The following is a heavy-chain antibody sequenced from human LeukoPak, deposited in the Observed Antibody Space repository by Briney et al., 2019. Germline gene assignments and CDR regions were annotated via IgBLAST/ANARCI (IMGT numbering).Heavy chain of an antibody. Sequence: ASVKVSCKASGYPFTSNGISWVRQAPGQGLEWMGWIGADSANTKYAQKLQGKVTMTADTSTTTVYMELRSLRSHDTALYYCARDVLGATCGFDFWGQGTLVTVSS. J-gene: IGHJ4*02. D-gene: IGHD1-26*01. CDR2: IGADSANT. CDR1: GYPFTSNG. V-gene: IGHV1-18*01. CDR3: ARDVLGATCGFDF.